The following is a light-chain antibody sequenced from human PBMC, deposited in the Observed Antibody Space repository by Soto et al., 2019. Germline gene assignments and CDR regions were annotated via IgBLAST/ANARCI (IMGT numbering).Light chain of an antibody. CDR1: SSDVGGYNY. V-gene: IGLV2-14*03. CDR3: SSYTSSSTLENV. CDR2: DVS. Sequence: QSALTQPRSVSGSPGQSVTISCTGTSSDVGGYNYVSWYQHHPGKAPKLMIYDVSNRPSGVSNRFSGSKSGNTASLTISGLQAEDEADYYCSSYTSSSTLENVFGTGTKLTVL. J-gene: IGLJ1*01.